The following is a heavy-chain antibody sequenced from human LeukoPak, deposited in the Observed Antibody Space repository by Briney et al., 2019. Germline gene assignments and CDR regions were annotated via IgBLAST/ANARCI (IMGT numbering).Heavy chain of an antibody. CDR3: ARDPYGDYYFDS. V-gene: IGHV3-23*01. CDR2: ISGSITST. D-gene: IGHD4-17*01. CDR1: GFTFTSYA. Sequence: GGSLRLSCAASGFTFTSYAMSWVRQAPGKGLEWVSGISGSITSTYHAASVKGRFTTSRDNSKNMLYLQMNSLRAEDTALYYCARDPYGDYYFDSWGQGTLVTVSS. J-gene: IGHJ4*02.